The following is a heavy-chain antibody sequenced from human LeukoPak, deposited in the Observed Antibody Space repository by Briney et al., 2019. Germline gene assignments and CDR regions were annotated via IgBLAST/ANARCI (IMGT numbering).Heavy chain of an antibody. CDR3: AKDFRYSSSWYVPWFDP. J-gene: IGHJ5*02. Sequence: RSGGSLRLSCAASGFAFSDYSMNWVRQAPGKGLEWVSTITSGGDYIYYADSVKGRFTSSRDNAKNSLYLQMNSLRAEDTALYYCAKDFRYSSSWYVPWFDPWGQGTLVTVSS. CDR1: GFAFSDYS. D-gene: IGHD6-13*01. V-gene: IGHV3-21*04. CDR2: ITSGGDYI.